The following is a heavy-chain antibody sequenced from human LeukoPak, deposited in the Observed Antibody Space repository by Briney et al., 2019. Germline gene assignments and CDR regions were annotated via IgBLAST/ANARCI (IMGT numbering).Heavy chain of an antibody. V-gene: IGHV4-59*01. CDR3: ARAPVVRGVFGWFDF. CDR1: GGSISTYY. CDR2: RHDSGSS. Sequence: SETLSLTCSVSGGSISTYYWNWLRQPPGKGLEWIGHRHDSGSSNYNPSLKSRVTISIDTSKNQFSLKLNSVTAADTAGYYCARAPVVRGVFGWFDFWGQGVLVTVSS. J-gene: IGHJ5*01. D-gene: IGHD3-10*01.